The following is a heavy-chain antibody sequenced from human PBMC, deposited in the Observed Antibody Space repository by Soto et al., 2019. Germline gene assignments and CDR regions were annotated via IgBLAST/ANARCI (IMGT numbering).Heavy chain of an antibody. J-gene: IGHJ4*02. Sequence: SETLSLTCAVYGGSFSGYYWSWIRQPPGKGLEWIGSIYYSGSTYYNPSLKSRVTISVDTSKNQFSLKLSSVTAADTAVYYCASWYGDLYDYWGQGTLVTVSS. CDR1: GGSFSGYY. CDR3: ASWYGDLYDY. CDR2: IYYSGST. V-gene: IGHV4-34*01. D-gene: IGHD4-17*01.